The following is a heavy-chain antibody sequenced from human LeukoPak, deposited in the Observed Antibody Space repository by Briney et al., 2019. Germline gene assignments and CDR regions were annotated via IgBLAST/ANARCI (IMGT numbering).Heavy chain of an antibody. Sequence: GGSLRLSCAASGFTFSSYAMSWVRQAPGKGLEWVGRTRDKANGYTTEYAASVKGRFTISRDDSKNSVYLQMNSLKTEDTAVYYCTRGYDTSGYFYRWGQGTLVTVPS. CDR2: TRDKANGYTT. V-gene: IGHV3-72*01. J-gene: IGHJ5*02. CDR1: GFTFSSYA. CDR3: TRGYDTSGYFYR. D-gene: IGHD3-22*01.